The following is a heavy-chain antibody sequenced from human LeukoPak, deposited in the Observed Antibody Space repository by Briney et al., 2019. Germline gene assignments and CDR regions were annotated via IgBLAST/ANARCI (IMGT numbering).Heavy chain of an antibody. Sequence: GGSLRLSCAASGFTFGTYWMSWVRQAPGKGLEWVANIRQDGSKIYYVDSVKGRFTISRDNAKNSLSLQMNSLRVEDTAVYYCARMDIGLVRDWGQGTLVTVSS. CDR2: IRQDGSKI. CDR3: ARMDIGLVRD. J-gene: IGHJ4*02. V-gene: IGHV3-7*01. D-gene: IGHD3-10*01. CDR1: GFTFGTYW.